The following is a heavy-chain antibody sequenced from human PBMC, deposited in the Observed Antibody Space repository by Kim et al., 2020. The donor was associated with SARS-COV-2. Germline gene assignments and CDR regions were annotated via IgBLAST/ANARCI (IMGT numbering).Heavy chain of an antibody. J-gene: IGHJ6*02. Sequence: QGRVTITRDTSASTAYMELSSLRSEDTAVYYCAREGFRYGDSSDYYGMDVWGQGTTVTVSS. CDR3: AREGFRYGDSSDYYGMDV. D-gene: IGHD4-17*01. V-gene: IGHV1-3*01.